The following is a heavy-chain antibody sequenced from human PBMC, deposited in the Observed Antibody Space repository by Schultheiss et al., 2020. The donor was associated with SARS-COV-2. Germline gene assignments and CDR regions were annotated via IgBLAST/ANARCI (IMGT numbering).Heavy chain of an antibody. CDR2: IYSGGST. Sequence: GGSLRLSCAASGFTFSSYGMHWVRQAPGKGLEWVSVIYSGGSTYYADSVKGRFTISRDNSNNTLYLQMNSLRPEDTAVYYCAKDSLGYCSSTSCPNWFDPWGQGTLVTVSS. V-gene: IGHV3-NL1*01. J-gene: IGHJ5*02. CDR3: AKDSLGYCSSTSCPNWFDP. D-gene: IGHD2-2*01. CDR1: GFTFSSYG.